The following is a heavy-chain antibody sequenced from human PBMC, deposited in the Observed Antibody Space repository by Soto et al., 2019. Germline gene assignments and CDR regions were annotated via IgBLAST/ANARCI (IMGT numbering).Heavy chain of an antibody. Sequence: GTSVKVSCKASGYTFTGYYIHWVRQAPGQGLERMGWINPNNGDTNFAQKFQGRVTLTRDTSTSTAHMELSSLTFDDTAVYYCARHSGYDYAFDYWGQGTLVTVSS. J-gene: IGHJ4*02. CDR2: INPNNGDT. V-gene: IGHV1-2*02. CDR3: ARHSGYDYAFDY. CDR1: GYTFTGYY. D-gene: IGHD5-12*01.